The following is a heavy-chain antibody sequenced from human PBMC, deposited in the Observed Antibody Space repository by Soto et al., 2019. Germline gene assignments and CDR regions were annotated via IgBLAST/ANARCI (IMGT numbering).Heavy chain of an antibody. J-gene: IGHJ5*02. CDR2: IILLVGTT. CDR3: ARASGSSYWFDP. CDR1: VGTFSGSA. V-gene: IGHV1-69*04. Sequence: SVKVSCKASVGTFSGSALDWVRLAPGQGLEWMGIIILLVGTTSYAQKLQGRVTMSADTSTSTVHMELRSLRSDDTAVYCCARASGSSYWFDPWGQGTLVTVSS. D-gene: IGHD1-26*01.